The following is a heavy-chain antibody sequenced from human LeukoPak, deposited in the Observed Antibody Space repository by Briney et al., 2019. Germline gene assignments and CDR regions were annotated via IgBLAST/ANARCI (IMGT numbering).Heavy chain of an antibody. V-gene: IGHV3-21*01. Sequence: KTGGSLRLSCAASGFTFSSYSMNWVRQAPGKGLEWVSSISSSSSYIYYADSVKGRFTISRDNAKNSLYLQMNSLRAEDTAVYYCAREFSVYFGWLSDGYFDYWGQGTLVTVSS. D-gene: IGHD3-9*01. CDR1: GFTFSSYS. CDR2: ISSSSSYI. CDR3: AREFSVYFGWLSDGYFDY. J-gene: IGHJ4*02.